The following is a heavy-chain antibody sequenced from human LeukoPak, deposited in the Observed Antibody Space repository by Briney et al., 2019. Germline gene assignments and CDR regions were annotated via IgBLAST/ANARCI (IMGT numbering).Heavy chain of an antibody. CDR1: GGSISSSSYY. J-gene: IGHJ6*02. CDR2: IYYSGST. D-gene: IGHD6-6*01. CDR3: KIAARDYYYGMDV. Sequence: PSETLSLTCTVSGGSISSSSYYWGWIRQPPGKGLEWIGSIYYSGSTYCNPSLKSRVTISVDTSKNQFSLKLSSVTAADTAVYYCKIAARDYYYGMDVWGQGTTVTVSS. V-gene: IGHV4-39*01.